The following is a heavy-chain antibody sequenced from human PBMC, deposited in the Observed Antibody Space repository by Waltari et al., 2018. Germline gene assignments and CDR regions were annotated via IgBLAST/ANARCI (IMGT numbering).Heavy chain of an antibody. V-gene: IGHV3-11*04. CDR1: ASTAGDYY. CDR2: ISSSGNTI. CDR3: ARDPSGASAD. D-gene: IGHD1-26*01. Sequence: QVRLVVSGGRWVRRVGPRRLPCAASASTAGDYYMSWIRQAPGKGLEWFSYISSSGNTIYYADSVKGRFTISRDNAKNSLYLQMNSLRAEDTAVYYCARDPSGASADWGQGTLVTVSS. J-gene: IGHJ4*02.